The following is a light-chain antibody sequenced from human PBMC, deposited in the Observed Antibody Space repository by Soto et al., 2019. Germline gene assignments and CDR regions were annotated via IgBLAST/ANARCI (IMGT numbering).Light chain of an antibody. V-gene: IGLV2-14*03. CDR3: SSYTTTSTYV. CDR1: GTNLGGYNF. J-gene: IGLJ7*01. Sequence: QSVLTQPASVSGSPGQSITISCTGIGTNLGGYNFISWFQLRPDKAPKLIIFDVSSRPSGVSDRFSGSKSGNTASLTISGLQAEDEADYYCSSYTTTSTYVFGGGTQLTVL. CDR2: DVS.